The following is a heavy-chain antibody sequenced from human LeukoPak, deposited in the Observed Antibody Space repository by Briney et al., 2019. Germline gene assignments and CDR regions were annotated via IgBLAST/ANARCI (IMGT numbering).Heavy chain of an antibody. V-gene: IGHV3-30-3*01. D-gene: IGHD3-3*01. CDR2: ISYDGSNK. CDR1: GFTLSSYA. Sequence: GRSLRLSCAASGFTLSSYAMHWVRQAPGKGLEWVAVISYDGSNKYYADSVKGRFTISRDNSKNTLYLQMNSLRAEDTAVYYCANMDFGGDFDYWGQGTLVTVSS. J-gene: IGHJ4*02. CDR3: ANMDFGGDFDY.